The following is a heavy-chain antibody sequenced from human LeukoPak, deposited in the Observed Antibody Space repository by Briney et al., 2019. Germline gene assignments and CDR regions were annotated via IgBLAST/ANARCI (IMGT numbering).Heavy chain of an antibody. V-gene: IGHV3-23*01. Sequence: GGSLRLSCAASGFNFNIYAMSWVRQAPEKGLEWVSSSSSSGEYTFYAGSVKGRFTITRDNSRNTLYLQMSSLRAENTAIYYCVKDRPNYFGSDGHYYRRDGDSWGQGTLVTV. CDR2: SSSSGEYT. J-gene: IGHJ5*01. CDR3: VKDRPNYFGSDGHYYRRDGDS. D-gene: IGHD2/OR15-2a*01. CDR1: GFNFNIYA.